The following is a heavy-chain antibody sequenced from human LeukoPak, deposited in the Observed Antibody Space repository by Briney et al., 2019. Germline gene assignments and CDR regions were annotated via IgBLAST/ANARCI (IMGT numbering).Heavy chain of an antibody. CDR1: GGTFSSYA. D-gene: IGHD3-22*01. V-gene: IGHV1-69*04. Sequence: ASVKVSCKASGGTFSSYAISWVRQAPGRGLEWMGRIIPILGIANYAQKFQGRVTITADKSTSTAYMELSSLRSEDTAVYYCATYYYDSSGYLINAFDIWGQGTMVTVSS. CDR2: IIPILGIA. CDR3: ATYYYDSSGYLINAFDI. J-gene: IGHJ3*02.